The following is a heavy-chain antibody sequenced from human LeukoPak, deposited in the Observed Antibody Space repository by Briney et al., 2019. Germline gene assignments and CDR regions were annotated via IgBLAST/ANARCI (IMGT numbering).Heavy chain of an antibody. D-gene: IGHD1-1*01. CDR2: IGIDSGNT. CDR1: GFIFSDYS. V-gene: IGHV3-48*01. CDR3: ARDHNYAFGS. J-gene: IGHJ4*02. Sequence: GGSLRLSCAASGFIFSDYSVNWVRQAPGKGLEWISYIGIDSGNTKYADAVKGRFTISADKAKNSLYLQMNSLRVEDTAVYYCARDHNYAFGSWGQGTLVTVTS.